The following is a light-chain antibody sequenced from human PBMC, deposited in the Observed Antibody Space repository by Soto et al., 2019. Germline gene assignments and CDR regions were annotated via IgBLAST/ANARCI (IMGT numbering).Light chain of an antibody. Sequence: VLTQSPGTRSSSPGERATLSCRASQSIDNRHFAWYQHKPGQAPRLLIYATSSRATGIPDRFGGSGSGTDFTLTINRREPEDLAVYCCQQYFASSWTGGQGTKVDIK. CDR2: ATS. J-gene: IGKJ1*01. CDR3: QQYFASSWT. V-gene: IGKV3-20*01. CDR1: QSIDNRH.